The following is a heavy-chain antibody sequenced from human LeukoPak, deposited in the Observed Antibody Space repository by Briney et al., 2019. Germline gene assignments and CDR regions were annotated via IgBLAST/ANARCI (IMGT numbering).Heavy chain of an antibody. J-gene: IGHJ4*02. D-gene: IGHD3-10*01. Sequence: ASVKVSCKASGYTFTSYGISWVRQAPGQGLEWMGWISAYNGNTNYAQKLQGRVTMTTDTSTSTAYMELRSLRSDDTAVYYCARDQPRRYYYGSGSYYNNDYWGQGTLVTVSS. V-gene: IGHV1-18*01. CDR3: ARDQPRRYYYGSGSYYNNDY. CDR2: ISAYNGNT. CDR1: GYTFTSYG.